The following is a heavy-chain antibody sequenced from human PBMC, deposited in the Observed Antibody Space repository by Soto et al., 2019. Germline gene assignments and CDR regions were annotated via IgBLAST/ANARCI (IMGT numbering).Heavy chain of an antibody. D-gene: IGHD3-16*02. CDR2: ISAYNGNT. CDR3: AANDYDYVLGSYRQEVPFDY. Sequence: ASVKVSCKASGYTFTSYGISWVRQAPGQGLEWMGWISAYNGNTNYAQKLQGRVTMTTDTSTSTAYMELRSLRSDDTAVYYCAANDYDYVLGSYRQEVPFDYWG. J-gene: IGHJ4*01. CDR1: GYTFTSYG. V-gene: IGHV1-18*01.